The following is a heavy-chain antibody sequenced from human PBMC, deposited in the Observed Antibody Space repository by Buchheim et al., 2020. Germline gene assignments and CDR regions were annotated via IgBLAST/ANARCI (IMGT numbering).Heavy chain of an antibody. CDR1: GFTFSSYA. J-gene: IGHJ4*02. CDR2: IWYDGSNK. D-gene: IGHD1-26*01. V-gene: IGHV3-33*08. CDR3: AISRSIVGAETTFDY. Sequence: VQLLESGGGLVQPGGSLRLSCAASGFTFSSYAMSWVRQAPGKGLEWVALIWYDGSNKYYADSVKGRFTISRDNSKNTLYLQMSSLRAEDTAVYYCAISRSIVGAETTFDYWGQGTL.